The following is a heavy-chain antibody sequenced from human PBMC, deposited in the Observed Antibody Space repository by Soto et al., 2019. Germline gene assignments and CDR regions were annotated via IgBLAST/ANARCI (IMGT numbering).Heavy chain of an antibody. CDR3: ARVAVARWDFDY. V-gene: IGHV3-64*07. CDR2: ISSNGGST. D-gene: IGHD6-19*01. J-gene: IGHJ4*02. Sequence: EVQLVESGGGLVQPGGSLRLSCAASGFTFSSYAMHWVRQAPGKGLEYVSAISSNGGSTYYADSVKGRFTISRDNSKNTLYLQMGSLRAEDMAVYYCARVAVARWDFDYWGQGTLVTVSS. CDR1: GFTFSSYA.